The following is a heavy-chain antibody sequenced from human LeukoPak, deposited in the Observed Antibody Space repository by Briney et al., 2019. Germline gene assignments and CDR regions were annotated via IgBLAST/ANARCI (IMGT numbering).Heavy chain of an antibody. CDR3: TTDSSGY. Sequence: SGGSLRLSCAASGFTFSGSGMHWVRQASGKGLEWVGRIRSKANSYATAYAASVKGRFTISRDDSKNTMYLQMNSLKTEDTAVYYCTTDSSGYWGQGILVTVSS. CDR1: GFTFSGSG. V-gene: IGHV3-73*01. J-gene: IGHJ4*02. D-gene: IGHD2-15*01. CDR2: IRSKANSYAT.